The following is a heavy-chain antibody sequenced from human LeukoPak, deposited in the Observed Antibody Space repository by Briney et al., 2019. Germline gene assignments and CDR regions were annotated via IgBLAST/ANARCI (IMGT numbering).Heavy chain of an antibody. J-gene: IGHJ4*02. D-gene: IGHD1-1*01. Sequence: GGSLRLSCAASGFTFSSYGMHWVGQAPGKGLEWVAVIWYDGSNNYYADSVKGRFTISRDNSKNTLYLQMNSLRVEDTAVYYCARDSRLRSANIDYWGQGTLV. CDR3: ARDSRLRSANIDY. CDR1: GFTFSSYG. V-gene: IGHV3-33*01. CDR2: IWYDGSNN.